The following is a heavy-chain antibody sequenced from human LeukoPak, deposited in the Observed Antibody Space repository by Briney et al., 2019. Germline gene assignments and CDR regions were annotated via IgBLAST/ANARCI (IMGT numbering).Heavy chain of an antibody. CDR3: ARVEGEETPSLNYHDY. CDR2: IYYSGST. CDR1: GGSISSYY. J-gene: IGHJ4*02. Sequence: SETLSLTCTVSGGSISSYYWSWIRQPPGKGLEWIGYIYYSGSTNYNPSLKSRVTISVDTSKNQFSLKLSSVTAADTAVYYCARVEGEETPSLNYHDYWGQGTLVTVSS. V-gene: IGHV4-59*01. D-gene: IGHD3-16*02.